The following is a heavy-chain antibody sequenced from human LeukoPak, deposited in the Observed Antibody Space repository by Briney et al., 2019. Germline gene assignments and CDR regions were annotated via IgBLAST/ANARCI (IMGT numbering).Heavy chain of an antibody. J-gene: IGHJ4*02. CDR1: GFTFSTFW. CDR2: IKQDGSDK. D-gene: IGHD6-19*01. Sequence: PGGSLRLSCAASGFTFSTFWMTWVRQAPGKGLEWVANIKQDGSDKYYVDSVKGRFTISRDNAKNSLYLQMNSLRAEDTAVYYCARELSSGXYYXDHXGQGTXVTV. CDR3: ARELSSGXYYXDH. V-gene: IGHV3-7*01.